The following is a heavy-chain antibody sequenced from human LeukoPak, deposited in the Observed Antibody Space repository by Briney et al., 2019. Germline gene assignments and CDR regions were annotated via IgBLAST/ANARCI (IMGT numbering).Heavy chain of an antibody. CDR1: GRTFSSYA. Sequence: SVKVSCKASGRTFSSYAISWVRQAPGQGLEWMGGIIPIFGTANYAQKFQGRVTITADESTSTAYMELSSLRSEDTAVYYCANLAGDYDILTGYYSSFDYWGQGTLVTVSS. J-gene: IGHJ4*02. CDR2: IIPIFGTA. V-gene: IGHV1-69*13. CDR3: ANLAGDYDILTGYYSSFDY. D-gene: IGHD3-9*01.